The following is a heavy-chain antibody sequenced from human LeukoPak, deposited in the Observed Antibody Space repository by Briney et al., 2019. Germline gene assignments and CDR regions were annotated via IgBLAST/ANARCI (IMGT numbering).Heavy chain of an antibody. Sequence: SETLSLTCTVSGGSISSSSYYWSWIRQPAGKGLEWIGRIYTSGSTNYNPSLKSRVTMSVDTSKNQFSLKLSSVTAADTAVYYCARSLSYYYGSGPDAFDIWGQGTMVTVSS. CDR2: IYTSGST. D-gene: IGHD3-10*01. V-gene: IGHV4-61*02. CDR3: ARSLSYYYGSGPDAFDI. J-gene: IGHJ3*02. CDR1: GGSISSSSYY.